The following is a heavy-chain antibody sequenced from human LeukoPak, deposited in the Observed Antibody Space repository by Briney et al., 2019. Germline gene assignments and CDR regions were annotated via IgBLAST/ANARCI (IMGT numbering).Heavy chain of an antibody. CDR2: IRYDGSDK. CDR1: GFIFTDYG. J-gene: IGHJ4*02. Sequence: GVSLRLSCAATGFIFTDYGMHWVRQAPGKGLEWLTFIRYDGSDKYYADSVKGRFTISRDNSKNTLYLQMNSLTSEDTAVYYCAKEVTASKQSDFDHLGQGILVTVSS. D-gene: IGHD2-2*01. V-gene: IGHV3-30*02. CDR3: AKEVTASKQSDFDH.